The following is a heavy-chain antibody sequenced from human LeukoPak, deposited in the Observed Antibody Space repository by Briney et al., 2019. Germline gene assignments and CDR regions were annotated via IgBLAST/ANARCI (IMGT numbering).Heavy chain of an antibody. D-gene: IGHD3-10*01. J-gene: IGHJ4*02. CDR2: IYTSGST. V-gene: IGHV4-61*02. CDR1: GGSISSGSYY. Sequence: SETLSLTCTVSGGSISSGSYYWSWIRQPAGQGLEWIGRIYTSGSTNYNPSLKSRVTISVDTSKNQFSLKLSSVTAADTAVYYCARFSGSYCDYWGKGTLVTVSS. CDR3: ARFSGSYCDY.